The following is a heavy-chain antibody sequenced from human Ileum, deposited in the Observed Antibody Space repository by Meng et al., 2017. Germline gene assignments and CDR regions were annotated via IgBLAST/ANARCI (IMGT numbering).Heavy chain of an antibody. CDR2: IYYSGNT. CDR3: ARDRRDSSGWFYFDY. Sequence: GRLQESGPGLVGPSETLSLTCTVSGGSVSSSWSWIRQPPGKGLEWIGHIYYSGNTNYNPSLKSRVTISVDTSKNQFSLKLSSVTAADTAVYFCARDRRDSSGWFYFDYWAQGTLVTVSS. J-gene: IGHJ4*02. CDR1: GGSVSSS. D-gene: IGHD6-19*01. V-gene: IGHV4-59*02.